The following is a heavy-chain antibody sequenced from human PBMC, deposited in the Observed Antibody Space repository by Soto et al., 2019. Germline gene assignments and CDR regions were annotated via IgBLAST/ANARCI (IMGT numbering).Heavy chain of an antibody. CDR3: AKDQRKGSGWYYFDY. CDR2: ISGSGGST. CDR1: GFTFSSYA. Sequence: GESLKISCAASGFTFSSYAMSWVRQAPGKGLEWVSAISGSGGSTYYADSVKGRFTISRDNSKNTLYLQMNSLRAEDTAVYYCAKDQRKGSGWYYFDYWGQGTLVTVSS. J-gene: IGHJ4*02. V-gene: IGHV3-23*01. D-gene: IGHD6-19*01.